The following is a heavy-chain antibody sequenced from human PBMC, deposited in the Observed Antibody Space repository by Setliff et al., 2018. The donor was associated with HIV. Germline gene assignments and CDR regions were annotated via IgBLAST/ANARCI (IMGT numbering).Heavy chain of an antibody. CDR1: GYTFTDYY. CDR2: INPNSGGT. V-gene: IGHV1-2*06. CDR3: ASRLSSTYYYDSSGSDYGAFDI. D-gene: IGHD3-22*01. J-gene: IGHJ3*02. Sequence: ASVKVSCKASGYTFTDYYIHWVRQAPGQGLEWMGRINPNSGGTNYAQKFQGRVTMTRDTSISTAYMELSRLRSDDTAVYYCASRLSSTYYYDSSGSDYGAFDIWGQGTMVTVSS.